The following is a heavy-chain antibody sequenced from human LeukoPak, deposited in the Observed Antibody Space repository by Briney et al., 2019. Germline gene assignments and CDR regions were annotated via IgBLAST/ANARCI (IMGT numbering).Heavy chain of an antibody. J-gene: IGHJ4*02. V-gene: IGHV1-18*01. CDR3: ARLNNYGDYGY. CDR2: IYSYNGNT. CDR1: GYTFTSYG. D-gene: IGHD4-17*01. Sequence: GASVNVSCKASGYTFTSYGISWVRQAPGQGLEWMGWIYSYNGNTNYAQKFQGRVTITTDTSTSIAYLELRSLTSDDTAVYYCARLNNYGDYGYWGQGTLVTVSS.